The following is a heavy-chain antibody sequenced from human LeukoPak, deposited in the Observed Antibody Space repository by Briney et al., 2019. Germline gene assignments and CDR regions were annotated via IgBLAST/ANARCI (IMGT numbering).Heavy chain of an antibody. CDR3: ARTTSMTASGYDY. V-gene: IGHV1-8*03. Sequence: ASVTVSCKASGYTFTNYHINWVRQASGQGLEWMTWINPDTGDKGYARKFQDRVTITTDTSISTAYMELSSLSSEDTAVYFCARTTSMTASGYDYWGQGTLVTVSS. CDR2: INPDTGDK. D-gene: IGHD2-21*02. J-gene: IGHJ4*02. CDR1: GYTFTNYH.